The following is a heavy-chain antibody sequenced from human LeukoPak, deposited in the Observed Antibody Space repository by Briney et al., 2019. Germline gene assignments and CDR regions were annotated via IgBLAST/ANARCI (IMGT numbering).Heavy chain of an antibody. CDR1: GGSFSGYY. CDR3: ARALSLDY. J-gene: IGHJ4*02. Sequence: SETLSLTCAVYGGSFSGYYWSWIRQPPGKGLEWIGEINHSGSTNYNPSLKSRVTISVDTSKNQFSLKLSSVTAADTAVHYCARALSLDYWGQGTLVTVSS. CDR2: INHSGST. V-gene: IGHV4-34*01.